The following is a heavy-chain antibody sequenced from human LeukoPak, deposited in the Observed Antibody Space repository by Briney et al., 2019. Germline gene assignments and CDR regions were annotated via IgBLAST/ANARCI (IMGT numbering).Heavy chain of an antibody. V-gene: IGHV3-15*01. CDR2: IKSKTDGGTT. CDR3: LTCYYDSSGLGYYYGMDV. Sequence: GGSLRLSCTASGITFTDAWMNWVRQAPGKGLEWVGRIKSKTDGGTTEYTSPVGGRFSISRDDSKKTVYLQMNSLKTEDTAVYYCLTCYYDSSGLGYYYGMDVWGQGTTVTASS. J-gene: IGHJ6*02. D-gene: IGHD3-22*01. CDR1: GITFTDAW.